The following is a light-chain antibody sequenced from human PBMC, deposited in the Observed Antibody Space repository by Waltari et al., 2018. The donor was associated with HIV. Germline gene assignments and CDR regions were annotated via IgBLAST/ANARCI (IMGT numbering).Light chain of an antibody. CDR3: QSYDSSLSAL. CDR1: SSNIRAGFD. V-gene: IGLV1-40*01. J-gene: IGLJ2*01. CDR2: GTS. Sequence: HSVLTQPPSVSGAPGQRVTISCTGSSSNIRAGFDVHWYQHLPGTAPKPLTYGTSNRSSGVPDRFSGAKSGTSASLAITGLQAEDEADYYCQSYDSSLSALFGGGTKLTVL.